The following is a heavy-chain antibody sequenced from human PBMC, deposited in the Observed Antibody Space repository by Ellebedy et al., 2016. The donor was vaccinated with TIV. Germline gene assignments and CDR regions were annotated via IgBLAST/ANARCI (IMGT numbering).Heavy chain of an antibody. CDR3: ATKPATYFDY. CDR1: GFTFSSYS. CDR2: ISSSSSYI. V-gene: IGHV3-21*01. D-gene: IGHD5-24*01. J-gene: IGHJ4*02. Sequence: GGSLRLSCAASGFTFSSYSMNWVRQAPGKGLEWVSSISSSSSYIYYADSVKGRFTISRDNARNSLYLQMNRLRDEDTAVYYFATKPATYFDYWGQGTLVTVSS.